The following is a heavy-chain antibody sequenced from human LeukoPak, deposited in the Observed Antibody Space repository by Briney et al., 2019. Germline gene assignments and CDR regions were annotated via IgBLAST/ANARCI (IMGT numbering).Heavy chain of an antibody. Sequence: PSETLSLTCAVYGGSFSGYFWSWIRQPPGKGLEWIGEINHSGSTNYNPSLKSRVTISVDTSKNQFSLKLSSVTAADTAVYYCARVGRWLQFRGGVYFDYWGQGTLVTVSS. CDR2: INHSGST. V-gene: IGHV4-34*01. J-gene: IGHJ4*02. D-gene: IGHD5-24*01. CDR1: GGSFSGYF. CDR3: ARVGRWLQFRGGVYFDY.